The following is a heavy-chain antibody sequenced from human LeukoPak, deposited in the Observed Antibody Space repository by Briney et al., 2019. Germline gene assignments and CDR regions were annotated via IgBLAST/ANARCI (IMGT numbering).Heavy chain of an antibody. D-gene: IGHD1-26*01. CDR2: IDYSGST. CDR1: GGTISRHY. Sequence: PSETLSLTCTGSGGTISRHYWSWIRQPPGKGLEWIAYIDYSGSTNHNPSLRSRLTISVDASKNQLSLKLSSVTAADTAVYYCARDRRRELLHAFDIWGQGTMVTVSS. CDR3: ARDRRRELLHAFDI. V-gene: IGHV4-59*11. J-gene: IGHJ3*02.